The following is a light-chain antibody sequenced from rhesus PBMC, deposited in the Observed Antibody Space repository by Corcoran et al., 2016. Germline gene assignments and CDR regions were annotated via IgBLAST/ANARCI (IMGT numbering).Light chain of an antibody. V-gene: IGKV1-21*01. J-gene: IGKJ2*01. CDR1: QGISSW. Sequence: DIQMTQSPSSLSVFVGDKVTITCRASQGISSWLAWYQQKPGKAPKLLFYKSSNLQSGVPLRFRGSGSGTDFTLTISSLQPEDFATYYCLQYISTPYSFGQGTNLEIK. CDR3: LQYISTPYS. CDR2: KSS.